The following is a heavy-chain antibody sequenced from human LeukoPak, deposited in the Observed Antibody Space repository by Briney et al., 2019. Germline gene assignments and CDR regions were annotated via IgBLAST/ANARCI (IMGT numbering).Heavy chain of an antibody. CDR3: ASSIRFLEWFMGIGAFDI. Sequence: GGSLRLSCAASGFTFSSYEMNWVRQAPGKGLEWVSYISSSGSTIYYADSVKGRFTISRDNAKNSLYLQMNSLRAEDTAVYYCASSIRFLEWFMGIGAFDIWGQGTMVTVSS. J-gene: IGHJ3*02. CDR2: ISSSGSTI. D-gene: IGHD3-3*01. CDR1: GFTFSSYE. V-gene: IGHV3-48*03.